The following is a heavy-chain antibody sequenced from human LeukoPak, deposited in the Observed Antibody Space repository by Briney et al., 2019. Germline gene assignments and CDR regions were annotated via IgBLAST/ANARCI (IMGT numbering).Heavy chain of an antibody. CDR1: GYTFTGYY. J-gene: IGHJ5*02. CDR3: ARDLGGRYSNWFDP. CDR2: INPNSGGT. D-gene: IGHD6-19*01. V-gene: IGHV1-2*02. Sequence: GASVKVSCKASGYTFTGYYMHWVRQAPGQGLEWMGWINPNSGGTNYAQKFQGRVTMTRDTSISTAYMELSRLRSDDTAVYYCARDLGGRYSNWFDPWGQGTLVTVSS.